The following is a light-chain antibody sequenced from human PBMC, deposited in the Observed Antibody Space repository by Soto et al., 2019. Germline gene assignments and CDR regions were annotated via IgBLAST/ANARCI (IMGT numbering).Light chain of an antibody. V-gene: IGKV4-1*01. Sequence: IVMTQSPDSLAVSLGERATINCKSSQSLLSSSNNKDFLAWYQHKPGQPPKLLFYRASTRNSGVPDRFSGSGSGAHFTLTISSLPAEDVAVYYCQQYYNSPITFGQGTRLEIK. CDR2: RAS. CDR3: QQYYNSPIT. CDR1: QSLLSSSNNKDF. J-gene: IGKJ5*01.